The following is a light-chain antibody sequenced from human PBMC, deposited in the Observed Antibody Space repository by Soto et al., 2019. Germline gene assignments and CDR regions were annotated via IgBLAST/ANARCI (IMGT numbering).Light chain of an antibody. J-gene: IGLJ3*02. CDR1: SSNIGAGYD. V-gene: IGLV1-40*01. CDR3: QSYDSRLSYSWV. CDR2: NNR. Sequence: QSALTQPPSVSGAPGQRVTISCTGDSSNIGAGYDVHWYQQLPGTAPKLLIYNNRNRPSGIPDRFSGSKSGTSASLAITGLQAEDEADYYCQSYDSRLSYSWVFGGGTKLTVL.